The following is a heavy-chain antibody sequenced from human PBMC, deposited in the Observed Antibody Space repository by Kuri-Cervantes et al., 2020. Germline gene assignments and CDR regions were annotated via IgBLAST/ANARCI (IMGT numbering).Heavy chain of an antibody. V-gene: IGHV3-30-3*01. CDR3: ARGVQLQMGTWFDP. CDR2: LSYDGSNK. CDR1: GFNLRSYA. D-gene: IGHD2-2*01. J-gene: IGHJ5*02. Sequence: GESLKISCAASGFNLRSYAMHWVRQAPGKGLEWVAALSYDGSNKYYADSVKGRFTISRDNSKNTLYLQMNGLRAEDTAVYYCARGVQLQMGTWFDPWGQGTLVTVSS.